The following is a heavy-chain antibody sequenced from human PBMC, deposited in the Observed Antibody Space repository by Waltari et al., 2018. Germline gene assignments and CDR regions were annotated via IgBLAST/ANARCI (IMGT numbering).Heavy chain of an antibody. CDR2: IYYSGST. CDR1: GGSISSSNYY. J-gene: IGHJ4*02. Sequence: QLQLQESGPGLVKPSETLSLTCTVSGGSISSSNYYWGWIRQPPGKGLEWIGNIYYSGSTYYNPSLKSRVTTYIDTSKNQFSLKLSSVTAADTAEYFCARLDSRSGSYYFDYWGQGTLVTVSS. D-gene: IGHD1-26*01. CDR3: ARLDSRSGSYYFDY. V-gene: IGHV4-39*01.